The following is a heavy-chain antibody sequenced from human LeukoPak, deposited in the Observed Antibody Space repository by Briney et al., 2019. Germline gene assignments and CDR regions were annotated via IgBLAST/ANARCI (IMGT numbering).Heavy chain of an antibody. V-gene: IGHV4-4*07. CDR1: GGSISSCY. CDR3: ARHTGDSSGYPRPPGY. Sequence: SETLSLTCTVSGGSISSCYWSWIRQPAGKGLEWIGRIYTSGSTNYNPSLKSRVTISVDTSKNQFSLKVNSVTAADTAVYYCARHTGDSSGYPRPPGYWGQGTLVTVSS. J-gene: IGHJ4*02. CDR2: IYTSGST. D-gene: IGHD3-22*01.